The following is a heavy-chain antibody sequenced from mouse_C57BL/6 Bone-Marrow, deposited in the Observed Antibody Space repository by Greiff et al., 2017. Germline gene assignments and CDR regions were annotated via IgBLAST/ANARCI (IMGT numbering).Heavy chain of an antibody. Sequence: EVQLQQSGTVLARPGASVKMSCKTSGYTFTSYWMSWVKQRPGQGLEWIGAIYPGNSDTSYNQKFKGKAKLTAVTSASTAYLELSSLTNEDSAVYYCTRWDDGYLAWFSYWGQGTLVTVSA. CDR3: TRWDDGYLAWFSY. D-gene: IGHD2-3*01. V-gene: IGHV1-5*01. J-gene: IGHJ3*01. CDR1: GYTFTSYW. CDR2: IYPGNSDT.